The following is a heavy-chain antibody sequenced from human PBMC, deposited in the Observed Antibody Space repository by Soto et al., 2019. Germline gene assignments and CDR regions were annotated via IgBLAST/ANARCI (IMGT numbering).Heavy chain of an antibody. CDR1: GGSISSSNW. CDR3: ARVATMIVVVITTHAFDI. CDR2: IYHSGST. Sequence: QVQLQESGPGLVKPSGTLSLTCAVSGGSISSSNWWSWVRQPPGKGLEWIGEIYHSGSTNYNPSLKSRVHISVDKSKNQFSLKLSSVTAADTAVYYCARVATMIVVVITTHAFDIWGQGTMVTVSS. D-gene: IGHD3-22*01. J-gene: IGHJ3*02. V-gene: IGHV4-4*02.